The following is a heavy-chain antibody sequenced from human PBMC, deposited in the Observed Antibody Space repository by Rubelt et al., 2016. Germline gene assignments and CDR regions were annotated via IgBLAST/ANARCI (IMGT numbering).Heavy chain of an antibody. CDR1: GYTFTTYG. D-gene: IGHD2-21*02. Sequence: GAAVKVSCKASGYTFTTYGFNWVRLAPGQGLDWMGWISVYNGDTNYAQRYQGRVTMTTDTSTSTAYMELRSLKSDDTAVYYCARVHLVTASEYFQHWGQGTLVTVSS. CDR2: ISVYNGDT. J-gene: IGHJ1*01. CDR3: ARVHLVTASEYFQH. V-gene: IGHV1-18*01.